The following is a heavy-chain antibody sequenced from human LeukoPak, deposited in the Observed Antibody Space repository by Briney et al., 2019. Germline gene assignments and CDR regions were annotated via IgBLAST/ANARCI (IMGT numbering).Heavy chain of an antibody. CDR2: IYHSGST. CDR3: ARLPRWYYFDY. Sequence: SETLSLTCTVSGYSISSGYYWGWIRQPPGKGLEWIGSIYHSGSTYYNPSLKSRVTMSVDTSKNQFSLKLSSVTAADTAFYYCARLPRWYYFDYWGQGTLVTVSS. CDR1: GYSISSGYY. V-gene: IGHV4-38-2*02. D-gene: IGHD4-23*01. J-gene: IGHJ4*02.